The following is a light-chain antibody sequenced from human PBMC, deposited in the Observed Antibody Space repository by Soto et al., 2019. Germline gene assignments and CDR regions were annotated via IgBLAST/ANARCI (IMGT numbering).Light chain of an antibody. Sequence: QSVLTQPPSVSAAPGQKVTISCSGSNSNIGNNYVFWYQQLPGTAPKLLIYDNNKRPSGIPDRFSGSKSGTSATLGITGLQTGDEADYYCGTWDGSLTAVLFGGGTKVTVL. CDR1: NSNIGNNY. CDR3: GTWDGSLTAVL. CDR2: DNN. V-gene: IGLV1-51*01. J-gene: IGLJ2*01.